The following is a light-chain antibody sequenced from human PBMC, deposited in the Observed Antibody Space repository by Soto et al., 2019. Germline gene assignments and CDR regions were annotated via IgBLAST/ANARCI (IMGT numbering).Light chain of an antibody. J-gene: IGKJ5*01. CDR2: AAS. CDR1: QGISSY. Sequence: DSQWTQSPSFLSASVGDRVTITCRASQGISSYLAWYQQKPGKAPKLLSYAASTLQSGVPSRFSGSGSGTEFTLTISSLQPEDFATYYCHQLNRYPRITFGQGTRLEIK. CDR3: HQLNRYPRIT. V-gene: IGKV1-9*01.